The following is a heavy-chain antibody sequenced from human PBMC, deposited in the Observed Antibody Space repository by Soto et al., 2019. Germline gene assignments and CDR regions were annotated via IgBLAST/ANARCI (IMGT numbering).Heavy chain of an antibody. D-gene: IGHD1-26*01. CDR1: GYTFSDSA. CDR3: ARLWSAREPNFDS. V-gene: IGHV3-73*02. J-gene: IGHJ4*02. Sequence: EVQLVESGGGLVQPGGSIKLSCVASGYTFSDSAMHWVRQASGKGLEWVGRIRSKANNYATVYAASVKGRFTISRDDSKNTAYLQMNRLKTEDTAVYYCARLWSAREPNFDSWGQGTLVSVSS. CDR2: IRSKANNYAT.